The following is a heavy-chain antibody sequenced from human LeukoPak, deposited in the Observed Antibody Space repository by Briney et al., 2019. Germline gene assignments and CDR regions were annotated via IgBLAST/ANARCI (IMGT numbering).Heavy chain of an antibody. CDR1: GGTFSSYA. D-gene: IGHD7-27*01. Sequence: SVKVSCKASGGTFSSYAISWVRQAPGQGLEWMGGIIPIFGTANYARKFQGRVTITTDESTSTAYMELSSLRSEDTAVYYCARGPPLGYYYYYMDVWGKGTTVTVSS. J-gene: IGHJ6*03. CDR3: ARGPPLGYYYYYMDV. V-gene: IGHV1-69*05. CDR2: IIPIFGTA.